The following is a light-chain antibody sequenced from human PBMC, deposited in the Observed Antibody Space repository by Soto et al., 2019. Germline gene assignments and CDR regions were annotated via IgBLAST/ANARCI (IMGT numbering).Light chain of an antibody. CDR3: QQYNDWPPQLT. V-gene: IGKV3-15*01. J-gene: IGKJ4*01. CDR1: QTVSSK. Sequence: EIVMTQSPATLSVSVGERATLSCRASQTVSSKLAWYQQKPGQAPRLLIYGASTRATGIPARFTGSGSGTEFTFTISSLQSEDFAVYYCQQYNDWPPQLTFGGGTKVEIK. CDR2: GAS.